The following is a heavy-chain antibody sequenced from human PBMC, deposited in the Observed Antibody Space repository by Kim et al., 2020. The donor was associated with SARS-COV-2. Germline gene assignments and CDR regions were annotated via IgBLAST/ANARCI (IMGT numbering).Heavy chain of an antibody. J-gene: IGHJ4*02. Sequence: AQKFHERVTITRDMSTSTDYMELSSLRSEDTAVYYCAAVGLGGYSYGYDYWGQGTLVTVSS. D-gene: IGHD5-18*01. CDR3: AAVGLGGYSYGYDY. V-gene: IGHV1-58*01.